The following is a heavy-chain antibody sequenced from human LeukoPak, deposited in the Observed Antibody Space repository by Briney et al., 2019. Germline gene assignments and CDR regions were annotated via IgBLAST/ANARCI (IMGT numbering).Heavy chain of an antibody. CDR1: GFSFSYSW. Sequence: GGSLRLSCAVSGFSFSYSWMSWVRQAPGKGLEWVATINPDGRNEYYLDSMRGRFTISRDNAKNSLYLQLDSLRAEDTAVYYCARVEKQYQLLTYYYYYYMDVWGKGTTITISS. J-gene: IGHJ6*03. CDR3: ARVEKQYQLLTYYYYYYMDV. CDR2: INPDGRNE. D-gene: IGHD2-2*01. V-gene: IGHV3-7*03.